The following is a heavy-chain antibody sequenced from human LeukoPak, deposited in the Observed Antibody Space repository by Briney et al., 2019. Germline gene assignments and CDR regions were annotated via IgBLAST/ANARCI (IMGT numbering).Heavy chain of an antibody. CDR3: ARDLVAAAGTNYYYYMDV. V-gene: IGHV1-46*01. CDR2: INPSGGST. Sequence: ASVKVSCKASGYTFTSYYMHWVRQAPGQGLEWMGIINPSGGSTSYAQKFQGRVTMTRDTSTSTVYMELSSLRSEDTAVYYCARDLVAAAGTNYYYYMDVWGKGTTVTVSS. D-gene: IGHD6-13*01. CDR1: GYTFTSYY. J-gene: IGHJ6*03.